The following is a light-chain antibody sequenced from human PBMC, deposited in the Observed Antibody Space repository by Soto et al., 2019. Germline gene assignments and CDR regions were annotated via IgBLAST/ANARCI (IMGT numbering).Light chain of an antibody. CDR3: QHYNSYSEA. CDR2: KAS. Sequence: DIQMTQSPSTLSSSVLERVTITCRASQSISSWLAWYQQKPGKAPKLLIYKASTLESGVPSRFSGSGFGTEFTLTISSLPPDDFATYYCQHYNSYSEAFGQGTKVDIK. CDR1: QSISSW. J-gene: IGKJ1*01. V-gene: IGKV1-5*03.